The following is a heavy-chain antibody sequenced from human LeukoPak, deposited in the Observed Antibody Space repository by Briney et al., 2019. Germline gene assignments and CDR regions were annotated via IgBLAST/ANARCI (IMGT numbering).Heavy chain of an antibody. D-gene: IGHD2-15*01. CDR1: GFTFSNYA. J-gene: IGHJ5*02. Sequence: GRSLRLSCAASGFTFSNYAMHWVRQAPGKGLEWVAVISYDGSNKYYAGSVKGRFTISRDNSKDTLYLQMNSLRVEDTAMYYCARSRYCSGGSCYFGSWFDPWGQGTLVTVSS. CDR2: ISYDGSNK. V-gene: IGHV3-30-3*01. CDR3: ARSRYCSGGSCYFGSWFDP.